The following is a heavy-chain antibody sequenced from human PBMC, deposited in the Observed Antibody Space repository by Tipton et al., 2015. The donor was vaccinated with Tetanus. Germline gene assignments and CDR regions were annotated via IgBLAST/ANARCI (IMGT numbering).Heavy chain of an antibody. V-gene: IGHV5-51*01. J-gene: IGHJ4*02. CDR1: GYSFSSYW. CDR2: FFPGDSES. Sequence: QLVQSGAEAKKPGESLKISCRGSGYSFSSYWIAWVRQVPGKGLEWMGIFFPGDSESRYSPSFQGQVTMSGDNSIRTAYLQWTSLKASDTAVYYCARRKGGYVGYYFDFWAQGTLVTVSA. CDR3: ARRKGGYVGYYFDF. D-gene: IGHD5-12*01.